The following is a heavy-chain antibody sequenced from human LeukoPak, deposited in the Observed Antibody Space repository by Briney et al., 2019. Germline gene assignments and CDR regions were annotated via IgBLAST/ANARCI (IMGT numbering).Heavy chain of an antibody. CDR2: ISGSGGST. J-gene: IGHJ4*02. CDR1: GITFSSYG. D-gene: IGHD2-2*01. V-gene: IGHV3-23*01. CDR3: AKGTGRSSSSLDY. Sequence: GGSLRLSCAASGITFSSYGMSWVRQAPGKGLEWVSGISGSGGSTYYADSVKGRFTISRDNSKNTLYLQMNSLRAEDTAVYYCAKGTGRSSSSLDYWGQGTLVTVSS.